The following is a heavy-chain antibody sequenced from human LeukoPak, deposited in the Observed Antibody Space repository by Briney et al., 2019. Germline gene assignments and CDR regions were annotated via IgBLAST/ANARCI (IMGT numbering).Heavy chain of an antibody. CDR1: SGSISRGGYF. V-gene: IGHV4-31*03. D-gene: IGHD2-2*01. CDR2: IYYSGST. CDR3: ARLYCSGTSCSYGGAFDI. J-gene: IGHJ3*02. Sequence: SETLSLTCTVSSGSISRGGYFWSWIRPYPGKGLEWIGYIYYSGSTYQNPSLQSRVTISIDTTKNQFSLKLNSVTAADTAVYYCARLYCSGTSCSYGGAFDIWGQGTMVTVSS.